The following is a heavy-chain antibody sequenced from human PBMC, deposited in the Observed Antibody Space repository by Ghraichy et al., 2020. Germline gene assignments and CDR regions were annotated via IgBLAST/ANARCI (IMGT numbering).Heavy chain of an antibody. V-gene: IGHV4-34*01. CDR3: ARPGTSEIYGGKVPPGYFDY. D-gene: IGHD4-23*01. CDR1: GGSFSGYY. J-gene: IGHJ4*02. CDR2: INHSGST. Sequence: SETLSLTCAVYGGSFSGYYWSWIRQPPGKGLEWIGEINHSGSTNYNPSLKSRVTISVDTSKNQFSLKLSSVTAADTAVYYCARPGTSEIYGGKVPPGYFDYWGQGTLVTVSS.